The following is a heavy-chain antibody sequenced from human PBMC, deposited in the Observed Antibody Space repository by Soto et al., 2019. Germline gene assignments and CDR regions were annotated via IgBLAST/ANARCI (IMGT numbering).Heavy chain of an antibody. CDR2: IIPFSGTV. V-gene: IGHV1-69*13. D-gene: IGHD3-10*01. Sequence: SEKVSWKTSGGSFMSQAISWVRQAPGQGPEWMGGIIPFSGTVTYTQRFQGRLTLTADEPTKTAYMELSSLRSEDTAVYYCARGSYDSYAGFSGMDAWGQGTTVTVSS. CDR3: ARGSYDSYAGFSGMDA. J-gene: IGHJ6*02. CDR1: GGSFMSQA.